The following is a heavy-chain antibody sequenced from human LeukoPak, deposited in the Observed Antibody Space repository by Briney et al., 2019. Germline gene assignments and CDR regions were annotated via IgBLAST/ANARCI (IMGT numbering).Heavy chain of an antibody. V-gene: IGHV1-2*02. J-gene: IGHJ4*02. D-gene: IGHD2-2*01. CDR2: INPNSGGT. CDR1: GYTFTCYY. CDR3: ARDLLRYCSSTSCYYYDY. Sequence: ASVKVSCKASGYTFTCYYMHWVRQAPGQGLEWMGWINPNSGGTNYAQKFQGRVTMTRDTSISTAYMELSRLRSDDTAVYYCARDLLRYCSSTSCYYYDYWGQGTLVTVSS.